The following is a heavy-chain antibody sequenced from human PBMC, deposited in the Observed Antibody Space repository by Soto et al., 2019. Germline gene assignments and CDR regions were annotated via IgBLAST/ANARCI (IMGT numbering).Heavy chain of an antibody. CDR3: ARGRGYCSSTSCYSFGMDV. CDR1: GFTFSSYG. V-gene: IGHV3-30*03. CDR2: ISYDGSNK. D-gene: IGHD2-2*02. Sequence: GGSLRLSCAASGFTFSSYGMHWVRQAPGKGLEWVAVISYDGSNKYYADSVKGRFTISRDNSKNTLYLQMNSLRAEDTAVYYCARGRGYCSSTSCYSFGMDVWGQGTTVTVSS. J-gene: IGHJ6*02.